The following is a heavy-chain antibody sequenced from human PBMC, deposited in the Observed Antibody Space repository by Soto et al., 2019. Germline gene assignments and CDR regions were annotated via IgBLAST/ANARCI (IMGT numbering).Heavy chain of an antibody. V-gene: IGHV1-69*01. D-gene: IGHD3-10*01. CDR1: GVSFNNNG. CDR2: VSPPFRTS. CDR3: ARVLYYGSGSYSPYGMDV. J-gene: IGHJ6*02. Sequence: QVQLVQSGAEVKKPGSSVKVSCKTSGVSFNNNGIGWVRQAPGHGLGWMGGVSPPFRTSNYARKFQGRISTTADASTGTVKMEQSSLTSEDTAQYYCARVLYYGSGSYSPYGMDVWGQGTTVTVSS.